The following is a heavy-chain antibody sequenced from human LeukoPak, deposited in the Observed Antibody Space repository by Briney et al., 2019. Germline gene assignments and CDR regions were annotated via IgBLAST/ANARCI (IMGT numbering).Heavy chain of an antibody. Sequence: ASLKDSSKPSGGTFTSYAISWVRQAPGQGLEWMGGIIPIFGTANYAQKLQGRVTITADESTSTAYMELSSLRSEDTAVYYCARLAQAYYYGSGTHRGEWFDPWGQGTLFTVSS. V-gene: IGHV1-69*13. J-gene: IGHJ5*02. D-gene: IGHD3-10*01. CDR2: IIPIFGTA. CDR3: ARLAQAYYYGSGTHRGEWFDP. CDR1: GGTFTSYA.